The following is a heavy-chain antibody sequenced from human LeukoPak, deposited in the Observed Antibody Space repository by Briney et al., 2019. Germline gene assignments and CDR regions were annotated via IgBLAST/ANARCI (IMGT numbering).Heavy chain of an antibody. V-gene: IGHV3-30*04. Sequence: GGSLRLSCAASGFTFSSYAMHWVRQAPGKGLEWVAVISYDGSNKYYADSVKGRFTISRDNSKNTLYLQMNSLRAEDTAVYYCARDGSGGDYRVLFDYWGQGTLVTVSS. CDR3: ARDGSGGDYRVLFDY. CDR2: ISYDGSNK. D-gene: IGHD4-17*01. CDR1: GFTFSSYA. J-gene: IGHJ4*02.